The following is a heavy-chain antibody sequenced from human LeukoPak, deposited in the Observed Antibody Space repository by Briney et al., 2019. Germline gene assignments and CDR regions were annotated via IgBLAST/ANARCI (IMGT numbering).Heavy chain of an antibody. D-gene: IGHD6-19*01. CDR3: TRIAVAGPPGYYYYYYMDV. V-gene: IGHV4-59*08. CDR1: GGSISSYY. J-gene: IGHJ6*03. Sequence: SETLSLTCTVSGGSISSYYWSWIRQPPGKGLEWIGYIYYSGSTNYNPSLKSRVTISVDTSKNQFSLKLSSVTAADTAVYYCTRIAVAGPPGYYYYYYMDVWGKGTTVTVSS. CDR2: IYYSGST.